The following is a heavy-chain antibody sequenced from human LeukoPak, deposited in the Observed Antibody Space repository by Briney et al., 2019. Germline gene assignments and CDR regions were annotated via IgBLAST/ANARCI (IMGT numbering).Heavy chain of an antibody. CDR1: GFTFDDYG. CDR2: INWNGGST. D-gene: IGHD4-17*01. CDR3: AKDFRTYGDYAKPRDY. J-gene: IGHJ4*02. Sequence: PGGSLRLSCAASGFTFDDYGMSWVRQAPGKGLEWVSGINWNGGSTGYADSVKGRFTISRDNSKNTLYLQMNSLRAEDTAVYYCAKDFRTYGDYAKPRDYWGQGTLVTVSS. V-gene: IGHV3-20*04.